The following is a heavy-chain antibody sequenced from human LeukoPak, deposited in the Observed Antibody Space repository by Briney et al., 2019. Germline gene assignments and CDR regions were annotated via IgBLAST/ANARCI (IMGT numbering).Heavy chain of an antibody. Sequence: KPSETLSLTCTVSGGSISSYYWNWIRQAPGKGLEWVGYIYYSGSTTYNPSSMSRVTISVDTSKNQFSLKLSSVTAADTAVYYGACRLWRRDGYNLSAFDIWGQGTMVTVSS. CDR1: GGSISSYY. CDR2: IYYSGST. D-gene: IGHD5-24*01. CDR3: ACRLWRRDGYNLSAFDI. J-gene: IGHJ3*02. V-gene: IGHV4-59*01.